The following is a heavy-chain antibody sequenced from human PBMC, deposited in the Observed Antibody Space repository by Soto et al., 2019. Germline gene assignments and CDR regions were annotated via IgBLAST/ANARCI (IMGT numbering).Heavy chain of an antibody. CDR2: IYYSGST. D-gene: IGHD6-6*01. CDR3: ARFEYSSSPGIDY. J-gene: IGHJ4*02. CDR1: GGSISSSSYY. V-gene: IGHV4-39*01. Sequence: QLQLQESGPGLVKPSETLSLTCTVSGGSISSSSYYWGWIRQPPGKGLEWIGSIYYSGSTYYNPSLKSRVTISVDTSKNQFSLKLSSVTAADTAVYYCARFEYSSSPGIDYWGQGTLVTVSS.